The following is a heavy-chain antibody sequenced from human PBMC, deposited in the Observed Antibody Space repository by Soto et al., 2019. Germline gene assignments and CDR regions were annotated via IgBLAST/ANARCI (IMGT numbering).Heavy chain of an antibody. CDR3: ARASYSSSWHNWFDP. CDR2: IWYDGSNK. D-gene: IGHD6-13*01. J-gene: IGHJ5*02. CDR1: GFTFSSYG. V-gene: IGHV3-33*01. Sequence: GGSLRLSCAASGFTFSSYGMHWVRQAPGKGLEWVAVIWYDGSNKYYADSVKGRFTISRDNSKNTLYLQMNSLRAEDTAVYYCARASYSSSWHNWFDPWGQGTLVTVSS.